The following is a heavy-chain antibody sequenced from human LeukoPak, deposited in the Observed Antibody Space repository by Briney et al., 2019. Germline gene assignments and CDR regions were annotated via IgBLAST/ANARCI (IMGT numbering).Heavy chain of an antibody. D-gene: IGHD4-23*01. Sequence: GESLKISCKASGYSSINNWIGWVRQMPGKGLQWMGVIYASDSKTRYSPSFQGQVTMSVDKSISTAYLQWSSLKASDTAMYYCARHGEGGSGNSGNDYWGQGTLVTVSS. CDR1: GYSSINNW. V-gene: IGHV5-51*01. CDR3: ARHGEGGSGNSGNDY. CDR2: IYASDSKT. J-gene: IGHJ4*02.